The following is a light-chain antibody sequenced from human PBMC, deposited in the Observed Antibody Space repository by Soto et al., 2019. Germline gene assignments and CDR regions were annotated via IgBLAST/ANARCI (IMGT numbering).Light chain of an antibody. CDR3: QQYDYLPRT. CDR2: DAS. CDR1: QDIRNY. J-gene: IGKJ3*01. Sequence: DIQMTQSPSSLSASVGDRVTITCQASQDIRNYLNWYQQKPGKAPKLLIYDASNLETGVPSRFSGSGSGTDFSFTISSLQPEDIATYYCQQYDYLPRTLVPGIKVDI. V-gene: IGKV1-33*01.